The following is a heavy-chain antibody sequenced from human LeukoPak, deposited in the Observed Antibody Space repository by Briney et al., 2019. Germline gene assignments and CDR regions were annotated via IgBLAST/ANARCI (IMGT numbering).Heavy chain of an antibody. J-gene: IGHJ6*03. D-gene: IGHD2-2*01. V-gene: IGHV1-69*01. Sequence: SVKVSCKASGGTFSSYAISWVRPAPGQGLEWMGGIIPIFGTANYAQKFQGRVTIAADESTSTAYMELSSLRSEDTAVYYCASFTYCSSTSCYYYYMDVWGKGTTVTVSS. CDR3: ASFTYCSSTSCYYYYMDV. CDR2: IIPIFGTA. CDR1: GGTFSSYA.